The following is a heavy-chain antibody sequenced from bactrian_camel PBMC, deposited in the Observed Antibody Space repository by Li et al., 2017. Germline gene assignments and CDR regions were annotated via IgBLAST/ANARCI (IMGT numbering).Heavy chain of an antibody. V-gene: IGHV3S1*01. Sequence: HVQLVESGGGSVQAGGSLRLSCAASGYTYGRFCMAWFRQSPGKGREEVATLDGDGNTDYADSVKGRFTISRDNAKNTLYLQMNSLKPEDTAMYYCAAGVTLYDTCPGSWWQPNEYPYWGQGTQVTVS. CDR3: AAGVTLYDTCPGSWWQPNEYPY. D-gene: IGHD7*01. J-gene: IGHJ4*01. CDR2: LDGDGNT. CDR1: GYTYGRFC.